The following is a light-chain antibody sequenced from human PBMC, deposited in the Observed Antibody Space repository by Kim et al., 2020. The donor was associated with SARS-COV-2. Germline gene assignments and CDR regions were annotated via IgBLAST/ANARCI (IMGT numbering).Light chain of an antibody. CDR3: QQYGSLWT. Sequence: EIVLTQSPGTLSLSPGERATLSCRASQSVSSSYLAWYQQKPGQAPRLLIYGASSRATGIPDRFSGSGSGTDFTLTISRLEPEDFAVYYCQQYGSLWTFGQGNKVDIK. V-gene: IGKV3-20*01. CDR1: QSVSSSY. CDR2: GAS. J-gene: IGKJ1*01.